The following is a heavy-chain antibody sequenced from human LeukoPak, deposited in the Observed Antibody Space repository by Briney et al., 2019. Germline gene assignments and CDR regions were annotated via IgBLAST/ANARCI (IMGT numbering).Heavy chain of an antibody. J-gene: IGHJ4*02. CDR3: ARTELRTIDY. CDR2: ISSSSSYI. V-gene: IGHV3-21*01. Sequence: GGSLRLSCAASGFTFSSYWMSWVRQAPGKGLEWVSSISSSSSYIYYADSVKGRFTISRDNAKNSLYLQMNSLRAEDTAVYYCARTELRTIDYWGQGTLVTVSS. CDR1: GFTFSSYW. D-gene: IGHD1-7*01.